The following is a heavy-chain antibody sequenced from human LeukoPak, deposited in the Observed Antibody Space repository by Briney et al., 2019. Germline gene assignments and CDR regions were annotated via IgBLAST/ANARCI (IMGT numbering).Heavy chain of an antibody. D-gene: IGHD5-18*01. J-gene: IGHJ6*02. CDR1: SGSISGYY. CDR3: ASNGYIYGSGDDYDYGMDV. V-gene: IGHV4-59*12. Sequence: SETLSLTCTVSSGSISGYYWSWIRQPPGKGLEWIGYSYYSGSTNYNPSLKSRVTMSVDTSKNQFSLKLSSVTAADTAVYYCASNGYIYGSGDDYDYGMDVWGQGTSVTVSS. CDR2: SYYSGST.